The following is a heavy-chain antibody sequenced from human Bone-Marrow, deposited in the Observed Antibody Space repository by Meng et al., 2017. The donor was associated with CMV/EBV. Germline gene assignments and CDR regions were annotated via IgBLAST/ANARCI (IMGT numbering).Heavy chain of an antibody. CDR3: AKGKASDQ. J-gene: IGHJ4*02. Sequence: GESLKISCAASGFTFSSYAMSWVRQAPGKGLEWVSAISGSGGSTYYADSVKGRFTISRDNSKNTLYLQMNSLRAEDTAIYYCAKGKASDQWGQGTLVTLSS. CDR2: ISGSGGST. V-gene: IGHV3-23*01. CDR1: GFTFSSYA.